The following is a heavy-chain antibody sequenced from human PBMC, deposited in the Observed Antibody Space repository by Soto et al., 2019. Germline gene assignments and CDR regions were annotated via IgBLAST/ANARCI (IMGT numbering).Heavy chain of an antibody. J-gene: IGHJ6*02. CDR2: VYYSGST. Sequence: QPQLQESGPGLVKPSETLSLTCTVSGGSISSISSYWGWIRQPPGKGLEWIGNVYYSGSTYSNPSLKSRLTISADTSKNQFSLKLSSVTAADTAVYFCARQSEYYYASGRAAPLYGMDVWGQGTTVTVSS. V-gene: IGHV4-39*01. D-gene: IGHD3-10*01. CDR3: ARQSEYYYASGRAAPLYGMDV. CDR1: GGSISSISSY.